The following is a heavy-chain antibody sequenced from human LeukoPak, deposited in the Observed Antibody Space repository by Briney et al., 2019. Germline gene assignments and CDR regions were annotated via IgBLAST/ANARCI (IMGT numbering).Heavy chain of an antibody. D-gene: IGHD6-13*01. CDR3: ARTAGYSSTWGYWPNWFDP. J-gene: IGHJ5*02. CDR1: GYTFTSYG. V-gene: IGHV1-18*01. CDR2: ISAYNGNT. Sequence: GASVKVSCKASGYTFTSYGISWVRQAPGQGLEWMGWISAYNGNTNYAQKLQGRVTMTTDTSTSTAYMELRSLRSDDTAVYYCARTAGYSSTWGYWPNWFDPWGQGTLVTVSS.